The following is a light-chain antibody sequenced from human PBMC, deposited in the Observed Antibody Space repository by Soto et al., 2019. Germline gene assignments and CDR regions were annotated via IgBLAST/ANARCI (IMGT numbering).Light chain of an antibody. J-gene: IGKJ1*01. CDR2: GAF. V-gene: IGKV3-15*01. CDR3: QQYNNWRRT. Sequence: EIVLTQSPATLSVSPGERATLSCRTSQSVGSNLAWYQQKPGQAPRLLMYGAFIRATGIPARFSGSGSGTEFTLTISSLQSEDFAVYYCQQYNNWRRTFGQGTKVEIK. CDR1: QSVGSN.